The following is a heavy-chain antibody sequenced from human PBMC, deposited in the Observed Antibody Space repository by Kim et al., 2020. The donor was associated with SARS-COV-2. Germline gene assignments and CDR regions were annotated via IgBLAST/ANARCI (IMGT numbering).Heavy chain of an antibody. CDR2: MNGDGTTV. J-gene: IGHJ3*02. CDR1: GFTFSAFW. Sequence: GGSLRLSCTASGFTFSAFWMHWVRQAPGKEPEWLSRMNGDGTTVNYADSVKGRFTMSRDNAGNTLYLQMHSLRAEDTAVYYCATHRSGWIDDFDIWGQGTLVTVS. D-gene: IGHD6-19*01. CDR3: ATHRSGWIDDFDI. V-gene: IGHV3-74*01.